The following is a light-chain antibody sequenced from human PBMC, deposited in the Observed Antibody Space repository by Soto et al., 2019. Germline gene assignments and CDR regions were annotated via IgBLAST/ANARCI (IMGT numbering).Light chain of an antibody. Sequence: EIVLTQSPATLSLSPGERATLSCRASQSVGSSLAWLQQIPGQAPRLLIYDASNRVTGIPARFSGSGSGTDFTVTISSLEPEDFAVYYCQQRSSWPITFGQGTRLEIK. V-gene: IGKV3-11*01. CDR2: DAS. CDR1: QSVGSS. CDR3: QQRSSWPIT. J-gene: IGKJ5*01.